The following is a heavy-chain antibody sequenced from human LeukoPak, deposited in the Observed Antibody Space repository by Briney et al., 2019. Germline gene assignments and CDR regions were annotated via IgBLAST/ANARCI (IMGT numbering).Heavy chain of an antibody. D-gene: IGHD3-3*01. CDR1: GFTFSSYA. J-gene: IGHJ5*02. CDR2: ISGSGGST. Sequence: PGGSLRLSCAASGFTFSSYAMSWVRQAPGKGLEWVSAISGSGGSTYYADSVKGRFTIPRDNSKNTLYLQMNSLRAEDTAVYYCAKEGSNYDFWSGYYDNWFDPWGQGTLVTVSS. CDR3: AKEGSNYDFWSGYYDNWFDP. V-gene: IGHV3-23*01.